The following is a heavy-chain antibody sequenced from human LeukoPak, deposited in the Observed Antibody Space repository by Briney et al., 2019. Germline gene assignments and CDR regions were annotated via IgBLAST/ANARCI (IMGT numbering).Heavy chain of an antibody. J-gene: IGHJ4*02. CDR3: ARGIQPPSFAY. Sequence: GGSLRLSCAASGFTFSSYSMNWVRQAPGKGLEWVSSISSSSSYIYYADSVKGRFTISRDNSKNTLYLQMNSLRVDDTAVYYCARGIQPPSFAYWGQGALVAVSS. V-gene: IGHV3-21*01. D-gene: IGHD3-10*01. CDR2: ISSSSSYI. CDR1: GFTFSSYS.